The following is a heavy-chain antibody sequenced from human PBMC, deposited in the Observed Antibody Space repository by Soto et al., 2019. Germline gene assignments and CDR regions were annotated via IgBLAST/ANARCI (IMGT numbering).Heavy chain of an antibody. J-gene: IGHJ4*02. D-gene: IGHD6-19*01. V-gene: IGHV3-48*02. CDR1: GFTFSSYS. CDR3: ARGAVTGTSLFDY. Sequence: GGSLRLSCAASGFTFSSYSMNWVRQAPGKGLEWVSYISSSSSTIYYADSVKGRFTISRDNAKNSLYLQMDSLRHEDTAVYYCARGAVTGTSLFDYWGLGTLVTVSS. CDR2: ISSSSSTI.